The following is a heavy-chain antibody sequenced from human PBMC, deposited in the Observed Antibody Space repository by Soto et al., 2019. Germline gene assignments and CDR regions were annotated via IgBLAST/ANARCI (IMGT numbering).Heavy chain of an antibody. J-gene: IGHJ6*02. Sequence: LRLSCAASGFTFSSYAMHWVRQAPGKGLEWVAVISYDGSNKYYADSVKGRFTISRDNSKNTLYLQMNSLRAEDTAVYYCARDSHGYCTNGVCFRYYYGMDVWGQGTTVTVSS. CDR2: ISYDGSNK. D-gene: IGHD2-8*01. CDR1: GFTFSSYA. V-gene: IGHV3-30-3*01. CDR3: ARDSHGYCTNGVCFRYYYGMDV.